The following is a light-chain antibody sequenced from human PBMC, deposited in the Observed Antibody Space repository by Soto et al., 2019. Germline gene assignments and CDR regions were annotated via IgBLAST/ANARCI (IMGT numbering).Light chain of an antibody. V-gene: IGKV1-33*01. J-gene: IGKJ4*01. Sequence: DIQMNQSPSSLSASVGDRVTITCQASQDISNYLNWYQQKPGNAPKLLIYDASNLETGVPSRFSGGGSATYFTFTISSLQPEDIATYYCQQYDNLPLTFGGGTKVDIK. CDR1: QDISNY. CDR2: DAS. CDR3: QQYDNLPLT.